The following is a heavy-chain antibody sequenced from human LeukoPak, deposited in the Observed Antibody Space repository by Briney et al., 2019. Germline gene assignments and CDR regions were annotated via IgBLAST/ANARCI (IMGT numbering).Heavy chain of an antibody. CDR3: ARVLLGGYSSSWYGRSHWYFDL. CDR2: INHSGST. D-gene: IGHD6-13*01. CDR1: GGSFSGYY. V-gene: IGHV4-34*01. Sequence: ASETLSLTCAVYGGSFSGYYWSWIRQPPGKGLEWIGEINHSGSTNYNPSLKSRVTISVDTSKNQFSLKLSSVTAADTAVYYCARVLLGGYSSSWYGRSHWYFDLWGRGTLVTVSS. J-gene: IGHJ2*01.